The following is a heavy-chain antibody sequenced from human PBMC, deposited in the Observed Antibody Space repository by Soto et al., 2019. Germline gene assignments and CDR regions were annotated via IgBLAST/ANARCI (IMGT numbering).Heavy chain of an antibody. V-gene: IGHV4-30-2*01. D-gene: IGHD6-13*01. J-gene: IGHJ4*02. CDR3: ASSHAGAHITAAVH. CDR2: LYHSGST. CDR1: CGSISSGGYS. Sequence: LQLQESGSGLVKPSQTLSLTCAVSCGSISSGGYSWSWIRQPPGKGLEWIGYLYHSGSTYYNPSLKSRVTISVERSRNQFSLKRSSVTAADTAVYYCASSHAGAHITAAVHWGQGTLVTVSS.